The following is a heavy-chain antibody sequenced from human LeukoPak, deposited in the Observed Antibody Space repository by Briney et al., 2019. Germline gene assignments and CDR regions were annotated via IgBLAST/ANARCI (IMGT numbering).Heavy chain of an antibody. CDR2: ISGSGGGT. CDR1: GITLSNYG. J-gene: IGHJ4*02. D-gene: IGHD2-15*01. V-gene: IGHV3-23*01. Sequence: PGGSLRLSCVVSGITLSNYGMSWVRQAPGKGLEWVAGISGSGGGTKYADSVKGRFTISRDNRKNTLYLQMNSLRAEDTAMYFCAKRGVVIRDILVGFHKEAYYFDSWGQGALVTVSS. CDR3: AKRGVVIRDILVGFHKEAYYFDS.